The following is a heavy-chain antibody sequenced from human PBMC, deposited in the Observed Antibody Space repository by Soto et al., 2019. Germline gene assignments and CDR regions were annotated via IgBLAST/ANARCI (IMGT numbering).Heavy chain of an antibody. CDR2: ISSSGSTI. CDR1: GFPFSDYY. D-gene: IGHD2-15*01. CDR3: ARDAVKCSGGSCWGENWFDP. Sequence: GGSLRLSCAASGFPFSDYYMSWIRQAPGKGLEWVSYISSSGSTIYYADSVKGRFTISRDNAKNSLYLQMNSLRAEDTAVYYCARDAVKCSGGSCWGENWFDPWGQGTLVTV. J-gene: IGHJ5*02. V-gene: IGHV3-11*01.